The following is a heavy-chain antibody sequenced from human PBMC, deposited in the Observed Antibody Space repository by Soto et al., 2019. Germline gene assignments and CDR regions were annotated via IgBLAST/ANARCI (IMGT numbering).Heavy chain of an antibody. D-gene: IGHD4-17*01. CDR1: GFTFSSYG. Sequence: QVQLVESGGGVVQPGRSLRLSCAASGFTFSSYGMHWVRQAPGKGLEWVAVISYDGSNKYYADSVKGRFTISRDNSKNTLYLQMNSLRAEDTAVYYCANHYGGIPFDYWGQGTLVTVSS. CDR3: ANHYGGIPFDY. J-gene: IGHJ4*02. CDR2: ISYDGSNK. V-gene: IGHV3-30*18.